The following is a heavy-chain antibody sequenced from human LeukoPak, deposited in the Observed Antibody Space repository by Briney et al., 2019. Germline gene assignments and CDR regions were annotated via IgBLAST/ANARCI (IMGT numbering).Heavy chain of an antibody. CDR1: GYTFTGYY. Sequence: ASVKVSCKASGYTFTGYYMHWVRQAPGQGLEWMGWINPNSGGTNYAQKFQGRVTMTRDTSISTAYMELSRLRSDDTAVYYCARDLRVTTVATGDYWGQGTLVAVSS. CDR2: INPNSGGT. J-gene: IGHJ4*02. CDR3: ARDLRVTTVATGDY. D-gene: IGHD4-17*01. V-gene: IGHV1-2*02.